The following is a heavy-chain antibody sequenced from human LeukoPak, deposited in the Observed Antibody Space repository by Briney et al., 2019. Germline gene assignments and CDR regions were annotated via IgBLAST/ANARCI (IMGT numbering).Heavy chain of an antibody. D-gene: IGHD6-13*01. CDR2: INHSGST. CDR1: GGSFSGYY. CDR3: ASTQQLAYFDY. Sequence: PSETLSLTCAVYGGSFSGYYWSWIRQPPGKGLEWIGEINHSGSTNYNPSLQSRVTISVDTSKNQFSLKLSSVTAADTAVYYCASTQQLAYFDYWGQGTLVTVSS. J-gene: IGHJ4*02. V-gene: IGHV4-34*01.